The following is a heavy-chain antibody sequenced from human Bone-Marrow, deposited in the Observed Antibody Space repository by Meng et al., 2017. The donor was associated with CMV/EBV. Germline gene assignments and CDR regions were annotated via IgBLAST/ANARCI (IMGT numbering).Heavy chain of an antibody. CDR2: TKQDGSEK. CDR3: ARGYCSSISCYSPAIYYYHYYGMAV. D-gene: IGHD2-2*02. Sequence: GESLKISCAASRFTFSSYWMSWVRQTPGKGLEWVANTKQDGSEKYYVDSVKGRFTISRDNAKNSLYLQMNSLRAEDTAVYYCARGYCSSISCYSPAIYYYHYYGMAVWGPGTTVTGSS. V-gene: IGHV3-7*04. J-gene: IGHJ6*01. CDR1: RFTFSSYW.